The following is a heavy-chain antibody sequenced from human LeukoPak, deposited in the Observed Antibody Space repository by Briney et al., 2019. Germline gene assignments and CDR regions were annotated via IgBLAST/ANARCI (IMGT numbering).Heavy chain of an antibody. Sequence: SETLSLTCTVSGXSISSYFWSWIRQPPGKGLEWIGYIYNIGSTRYNPSLKSRVAISIDTSKNQFSLKLSSVTAADTAVYYCARYGLIRGNDYWGQGALVTVSS. CDR3: ARYGLIRGNDY. CDR1: GXSISSYF. J-gene: IGHJ4*02. V-gene: IGHV4-59*01. D-gene: IGHD3-16*01. CDR2: IYNIGST.